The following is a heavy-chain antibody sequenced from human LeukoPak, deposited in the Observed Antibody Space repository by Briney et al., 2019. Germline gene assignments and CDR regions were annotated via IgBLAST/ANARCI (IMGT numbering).Heavy chain of an antibody. D-gene: IGHD2-15*01. J-gene: IGHJ5*02. V-gene: IGHV3-23*01. CDR3: ARGPYCSGGSCYSSGEFDP. CDR2: ISGSGGST. CDR1: GFTFSSYA. Sequence: PGGSLRLSCAASGFTFSSYAMSWVRQPPGKGLEWVSTISGSGGSTYYADSVKGRFTISRDNSKNTFYLQMNSLRAEDTAIYYCARGPYCSGGSCYSSGEFDPWGQGTLVTVSS.